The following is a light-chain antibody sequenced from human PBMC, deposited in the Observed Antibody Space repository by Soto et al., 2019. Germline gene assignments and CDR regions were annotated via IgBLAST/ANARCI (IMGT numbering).Light chain of an antibody. CDR1: QSISSW. CDR2: KAS. V-gene: IGKV1-5*03. CDR3: QQYNSYWT. J-gene: IGKJ1*01. Sequence: DIQMTQSPSTLSASVGDRVTITCRASQSISSWLAWYQQKPGKAPKLLIYKASSLESGVPSRFSRSGFGTEFTFTISSLQPDDFATYFCQQYNSYWTFGQGTQVEIK.